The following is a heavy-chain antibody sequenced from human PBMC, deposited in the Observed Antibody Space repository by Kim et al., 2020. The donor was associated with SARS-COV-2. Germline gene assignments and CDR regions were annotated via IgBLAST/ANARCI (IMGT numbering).Heavy chain of an antibody. J-gene: IGHJ4*02. Sequence: GRFTISRDNSKTTLYLQMNSLRAEDTAVYYCAKDGLYCSGGSCYPYYFDYWGQGTLVTVSS. D-gene: IGHD2-15*01. CDR3: AKDGLYCSGGSCYPYYFDY. V-gene: IGHV3-23*01.